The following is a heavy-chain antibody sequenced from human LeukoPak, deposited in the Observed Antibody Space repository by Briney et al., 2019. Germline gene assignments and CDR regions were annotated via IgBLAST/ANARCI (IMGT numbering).Heavy chain of an antibody. J-gene: IGHJ4*02. D-gene: IGHD3-10*01. CDR1: GGSISSSSYY. Sequence: SETLSLTCTVSGGSISSSSYYWGWIRQPPGKGLEWIGSIYYSGSTYYNPSLKSRVTISVDTSKNQFSLKLSSVTAADTAVYYCARDRGFGEYVYWGQGTLVTVSS. CDR3: ARDRGFGEYVY. V-gene: IGHV4-39*02. CDR2: IYYSGST.